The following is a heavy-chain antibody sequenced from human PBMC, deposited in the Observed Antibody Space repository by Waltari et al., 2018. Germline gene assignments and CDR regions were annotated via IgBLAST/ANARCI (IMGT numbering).Heavy chain of an antibody. CDR3: TRDKLDYYNGMDV. CDR1: GDTFSSYF. CDR2: INPSDGGT. V-gene: IGHV1-46*03. J-gene: IGHJ6*02. D-gene: IGHD3-3*02. Sequence: QVQLVQSGAEVKKPGASVKVSCRTSGDTFSSYFIFWVRQAPGQGLEWIGIINPSDGGTNYPQKFQDRVTMTRDTSTSTVYMELRSLRSEDTAVYYCTRDKLDYYNGMDVWGQGTTVTVSS.